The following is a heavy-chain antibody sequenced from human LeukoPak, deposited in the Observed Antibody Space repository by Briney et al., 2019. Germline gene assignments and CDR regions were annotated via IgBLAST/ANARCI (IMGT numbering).Heavy chain of an antibody. CDR2: IYYSGST. CDR3: ARPATSGTYYSAFDY. CDR1: GGSISSSNYY. D-gene: IGHD3-22*01. Sequence: PSETLSLTCTVSGGSISSSNYYWGWVRQPPGKGLEWIGTIYYSGSTNYNPSLKSRVTISADMPKSQFSLKVSSVTAADTAVYYCARPATSGTYYSAFDYWGQGTLVTVSS. J-gene: IGHJ4*02. V-gene: IGHV4-39*01.